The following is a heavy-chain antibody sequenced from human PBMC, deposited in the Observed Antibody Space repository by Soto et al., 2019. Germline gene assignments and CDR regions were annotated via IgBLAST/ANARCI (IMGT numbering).Heavy chain of an antibody. V-gene: IGHV4-59*08. J-gene: IGHJ3*02. CDR2: IYYSGST. D-gene: IGHD3-16*01. Sequence: QVQLQESGPGLVKPSEILSLTCTVSGGSISSYYWSWIRQPPGKGLEWIGYIYYSGSTNYNPSLKRRVTISVDTSKDQFSLNLSSVTAADAAVYYCARRYGWAFDIWGQGTMVTVSA. CDR1: GGSISSYY. CDR3: ARRYGWAFDI.